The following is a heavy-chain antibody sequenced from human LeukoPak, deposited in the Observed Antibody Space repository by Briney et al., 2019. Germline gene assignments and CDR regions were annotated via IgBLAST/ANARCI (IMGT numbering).Heavy chain of an antibody. J-gene: IGHJ5*02. CDR1: GFTFSDYY. Sequence: MAGGSLRLSCAASGFTFSDYYMSWIRQAPGKGLEWVSYISSSGSTIYYADSVKGRFTISRDNAKNSLYLQMNSLRAEDTAVYYCARVSPRYCSSTSCLSASWFDPWGQGTLVTVSS. D-gene: IGHD2-2*01. CDR3: ARVSPRYCSSTSCLSASWFDP. CDR2: ISSSGSTI. V-gene: IGHV3-11*01.